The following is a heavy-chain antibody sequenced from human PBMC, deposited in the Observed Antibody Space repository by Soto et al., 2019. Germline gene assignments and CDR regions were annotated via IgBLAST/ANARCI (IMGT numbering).Heavy chain of an antibody. CDR1: GFTFSSYA. D-gene: IGHD2-8*02. J-gene: IGHJ4*02. CDR2: ISGSGGST. CDR3: AKDPGEDTYWFDY. Sequence: GGSLRLSCAASGFTFSSYAMSWVRQAPGKGLEWVSSISGSGGSTYYADSVKGRFTISRDNSKNTLYLQMNSLRAEDTAVYYCAKDPGEDTYWFDYWGQGTLVTVSS. V-gene: IGHV3-23*01.